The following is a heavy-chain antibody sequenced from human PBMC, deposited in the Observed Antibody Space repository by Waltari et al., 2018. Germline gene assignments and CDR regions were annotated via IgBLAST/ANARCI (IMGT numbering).Heavy chain of an antibody. J-gene: IGHJ4*02. D-gene: IGHD2-21*01. CDR1: GFSLSTSAMS. Sequence: QVTLRESGPALVKPTQTLTLTCTFSGFSLSTSAMSVSWIRQHPGKALEWLALIDWDDDKYYSTSLRTRLTISKDTSKNQVVLTMTNMDPVDTATYYCARGFAYFDYWGQGTLVTVSS. V-gene: IGHV2-70*01. CDR2: IDWDDDK. CDR3: ARGFAYFDY.